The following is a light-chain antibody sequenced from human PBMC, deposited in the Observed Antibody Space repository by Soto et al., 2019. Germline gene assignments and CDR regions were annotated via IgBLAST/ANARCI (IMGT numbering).Light chain of an antibody. CDR1: SGDVGVYKF. Sequence: QSLLTQPASVSGSPGQSITISCTGTSGDVGVYKFVSWYQQHPGKAPKLIIYEVSNRPSGVSSRFSGSMSGNTASLTISGLQAEDEADYYCGSDTGTIYVVGNRTKVTVV. V-gene: IGLV2-14*01. CDR3: GSDTGTIYV. CDR2: EVS. J-gene: IGLJ1*01.